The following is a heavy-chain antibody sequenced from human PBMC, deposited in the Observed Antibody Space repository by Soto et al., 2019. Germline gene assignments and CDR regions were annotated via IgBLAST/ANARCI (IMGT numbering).Heavy chain of an antibody. V-gene: IGHV1-69*02. Sequence: SVKVSCKASGGTFSSYTISWVRQAPGQGLEWMGRIIPILGIANYAQKFQGRVTITADKSTSTAYMELSRLRSEDTAVYYCAGSYSGYEYWGFFDYWGQGTLVTVSS. D-gene: IGHD5-12*01. CDR3: AGSYSGYEYWGFFDY. J-gene: IGHJ4*02. CDR2: IIPILGIA. CDR1: GGTFSSYT.